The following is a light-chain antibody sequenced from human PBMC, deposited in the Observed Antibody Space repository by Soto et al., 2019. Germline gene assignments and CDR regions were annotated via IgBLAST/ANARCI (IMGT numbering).Light chain of an antibody. Sequence: QSALTQPPSASGTPGQRVTISCSGSSSNIGSNYVYWYQQLPGTAPKLLIYRNNQRPSGVPDRFSGSKSGTSASLAISGARSEDEADYYCAAWDDSLSGSYVFGTGTKVTVL. CDR3: AAWDDSLSGSYV. CDR2: RNN. J-gene: IGLJ1*01. CDR1: SSNIGSNY. V-gene: IGLV1-47*01.